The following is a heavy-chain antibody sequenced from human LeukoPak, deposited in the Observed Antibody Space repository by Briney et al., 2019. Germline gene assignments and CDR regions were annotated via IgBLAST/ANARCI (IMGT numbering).Heavy chain of an antibody. J-gene: IGHJ4*02. Sequence: ASVKVSCKASGYXFNSYGISWVRQAPGQGLEWMAWISGYNGNTNYAQKFQGRVTMSTDTSTGTVYMELRSLRSADTAVYYCARDSMVRGATLDHWGQGTLVTVSS. D-gene: IGHD3-10*01. CDR3: ARDSMVRGATLDH. CDR1: GYXFNSYG. CDR2: ISGYNGNT. V-gene: IGHV1-18*01.